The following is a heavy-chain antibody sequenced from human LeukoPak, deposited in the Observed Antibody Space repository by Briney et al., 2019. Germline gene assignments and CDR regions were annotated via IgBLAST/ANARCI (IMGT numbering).Heavy chain of an antibody. CDR2: IYYSGST. V-gene: IGHV4-59*08. CDR1: GGSISSYY. CDR3: ARQEAAAGTYRFDP. Sequence: SETLSLTCTVSGGSISSYYWSWIRQPPGKGLEWIGYIYYSGSTNYNPSLKSRVTISVDTSKNQFSLKLSSVTAADTAVYYCARQEAAAGTYRFDPWGQGTLVTVSS. D-gene: IGHD6-13*01. J-gene: IGHJ5*02.